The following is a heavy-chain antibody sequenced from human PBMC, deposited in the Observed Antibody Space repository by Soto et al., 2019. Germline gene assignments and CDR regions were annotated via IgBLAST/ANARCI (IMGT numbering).Heavy chain of an antibody. D-gene: IGHD3-22*01. CDR1: GGTLSNYG. V-gene: IGHV1-69*12. Sequence: QVQLVQSGAEVKKPGSSVKVSCKASGGTLSNYGISWVRQAPGQGLEWMGGIIPVFGTANYAQKFQGRVTITADESTTTVYRDVSSLRSDDTAVYYCARGDATKIVVTTYYGMDVWGQGPTVTVSS. J-gene: IGHJ6*02. CDR3: ARGDATKIVVTTYYGMDV. CDR2: IIPVFGTA.